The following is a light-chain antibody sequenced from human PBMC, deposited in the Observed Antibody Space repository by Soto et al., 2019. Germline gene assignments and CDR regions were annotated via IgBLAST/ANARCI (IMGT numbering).Light chain of an antibody. CDR2: GAS. CDR1: QSVSSN. V-gene: IGKV3-15*01. J-gene: IGKJ5*01. Sequence: EIVMTQSPANLSVSPGERATLSCRASQSVSSNLAWYQQKPGQAPRLLIYGASTRATGIPARFSGSGSGTDFTLTISSLEPEDSAVYYCQQRSNWPSITFGQGTRLEIK. CDR3: QQRSNWPSIT.